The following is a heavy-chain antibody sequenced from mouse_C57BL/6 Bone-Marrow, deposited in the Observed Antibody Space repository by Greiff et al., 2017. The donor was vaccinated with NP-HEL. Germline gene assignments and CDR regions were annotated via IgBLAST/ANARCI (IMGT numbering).Heavy chain of an antibody. Sequence: EVQLQQSGTVLARPGASVKMSCKTSGYTFTSYWMHWVKQRPGQGLEWIGAIYPGNSDTSYNQKFKGKAKLTAVTSASTAYMELSSLTNEDSAVYYCTRSKCYSNYVYAMDYWGQGTSVTVSS. CDR3: TRSKCYSNYVYAMDY. CDR2: IYPGNSDT. D-gene: IGHD2-5*01. CDR1: GYTFTSYW. V-gene: IGHV1-5*01. J-gene: IGHJ4*01.